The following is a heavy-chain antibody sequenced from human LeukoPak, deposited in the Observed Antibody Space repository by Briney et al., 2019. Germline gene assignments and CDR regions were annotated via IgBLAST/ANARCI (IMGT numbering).Heavy chain of an antibody. CDR2: IMHDGSDK. CDR3: ARGGLYCSGTSCYKEADY. V-gene: IGHV3-7*01. J-gene: IGHJ4*02. CDR1: GFTFSSFW. D-gene: IGHD2-2*02. Sequence: GGSPRLSCAASGFTFSSFWMTWVRQAPGKGLEWVANIMHDGSDKYYVDPVKGRFAISRDNAKNSLYLQMNSLRVEDTAVYYCARGGLYCSGTSCYKEADYWGQGTLVTVSS.